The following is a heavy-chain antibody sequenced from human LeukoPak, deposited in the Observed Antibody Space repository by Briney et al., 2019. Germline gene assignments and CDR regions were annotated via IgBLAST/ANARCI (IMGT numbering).Heavy chain of an antibody. CDR2: INHSGST. CDR3: ARVDYGSGSYYAFDV. Sequence: SETLSLTCAVYGGSFSGYYWSWIRQPPGKGLEWIGEINHSGSTNYNPSLKSRVTISVDTSKNQFSLKLSSVTAADTAVYYCARVDYGSGSYYAFDVWGQGTMVTVSS. CDR1: GGSFSGYY. J-gene: IGHJ3*01. V-gene: IGHV4-34*01. D-gene: IGHD3-10*01.